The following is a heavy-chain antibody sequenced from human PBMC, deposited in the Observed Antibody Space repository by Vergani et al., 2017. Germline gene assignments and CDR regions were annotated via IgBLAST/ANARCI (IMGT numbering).Heavy chain of an antibody. D-gene: IGHD2-2*01. CDR2: IWYDGSNK. CDR3: ANGDLGYCSSTSCHY. V-gene: IGHV3-33*06. Sequence: QVQLVESGGGVVQPGRSLRLSCAASGFTFSSYGMHWVRQAPGKGLEWVAVIWYDGSNKYYADSVKGRFTISRDNSKNTLYLQMNSLRAEDTAVYYCANGDLGYCSSTSCHYWGQGTLVTVSS. J-gene: IGHJ4*02. CDR1: GFTFSSYG.